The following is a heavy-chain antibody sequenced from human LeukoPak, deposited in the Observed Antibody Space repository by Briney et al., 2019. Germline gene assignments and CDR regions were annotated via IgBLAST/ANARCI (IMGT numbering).Heavy chain of an antibody. Sequence: ASVKVSCKASGYTFTSYGISWVRQAPGQGLEWMGWISAYNGNTNYAQKLQGRVTMTTDTSTSTDYMELRSLRSDDTAVYYCASSIAVAGTGLLVYWGQGTLVTVSS. V-gene: IGHV1-18*04. D-gene: IGHD6-19*01. CDR3: ASSIAVAGTGLLVY. CDR2: ISAYNGNT. CDR1: GYTFTSYG. J-gene: IGHJ4*02.